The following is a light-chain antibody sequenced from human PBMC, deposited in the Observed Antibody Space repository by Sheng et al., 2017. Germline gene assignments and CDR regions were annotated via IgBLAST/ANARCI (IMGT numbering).Light chain of an antibody. CDR3: SSYTSSSTLV. V-gene: IGLV2-14*03. J-gene: IGLJ1*01. CDR1: SSDVGGYNY. CDR2: DVN. Sequence: SALTQPPSASGSPGQSVTISCTGTSSDVGGYNYVSWYQQHPGKAPKLLIFDVNNRPSGVSNRFSGSKSHNTASLTISGLQADDEADYYCSSYTSSSTLVFGTGTKVTVL.